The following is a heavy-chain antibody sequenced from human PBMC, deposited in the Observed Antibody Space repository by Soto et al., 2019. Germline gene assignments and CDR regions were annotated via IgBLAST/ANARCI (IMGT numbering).Heavy chain of an antibody. CDR1: GGSISKSNYF. CDR3: ARLGWGNGDSDY. CDR2: ILYTGTT. D-gene: IGHD2-21*01. J-gene: IGHJ4*02. V-gene: IGHV4-39*01. Sequence: QLQLHESGPGLVKSSETLSLTCTVSGGSISKSNYFWGWIRQAPGKGLEWIASILYTGTTSYNSSLKRRVAISVDTSKNQCSLKLNSVTAADTAVYYCARLGWGNGDSDYWGQGTLVTVSS.